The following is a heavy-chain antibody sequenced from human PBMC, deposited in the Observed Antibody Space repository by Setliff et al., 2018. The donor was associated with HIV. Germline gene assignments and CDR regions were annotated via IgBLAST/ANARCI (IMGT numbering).Heavy chain of an antibody. V-gene: IGHV3-7*03. D-gene: IGHD2-15*01. CDR3: ARRDSDNGHNYYYVGV. J-gene: IGHJ6*03. CDR1: GFMFNKNY. CDR2: INEDGSEK. Sequence: LRLSCTASGFMFNKNYMSWVRQAPGKGLEWVANINEDGSEKYYVDSVKGRFTISRDNAENSLSLQMNSLRGEDTAVYFCARRDSDNGHNYYYVGVWGKGTTVTVSS.